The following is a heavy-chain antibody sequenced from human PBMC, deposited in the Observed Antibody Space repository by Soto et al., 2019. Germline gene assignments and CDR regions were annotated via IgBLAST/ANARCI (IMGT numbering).Heavy chain of an antibody. Sequence: QVQLVQSGAEVKKPGASVKVSCKASGYTFTSYAMHWVRQAPGQRLEWMGWINAGNGNTKYSQKFQGRVTITKNTSASTAYMEPSSLRSEDTAVYYCARGPLRNWFDPWGQGTLVTVSS. D-gene: IGHD5-12*01. CDR3: ARGPLRNWFDP. J-gene: IGHJ5*02. V-gene: IGHV1-3*01. CDR2: INAGNGNT. CDR1: GYTFTSYA.